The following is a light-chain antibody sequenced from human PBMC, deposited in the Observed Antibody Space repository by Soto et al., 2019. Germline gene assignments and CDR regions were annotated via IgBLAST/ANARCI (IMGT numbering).Light chain of an antibody. Sequence: QSVLTQPPSASAPPGQRVTISCSRSSSNIGNNIVNWYQQLPGTAPKLLIYTDNRRPSGVPDRFSGSKSGTSASLAISGLQSEDEADYYCAAWDDSLNGWVFGGGTKLTVL. CDR2: TDN. J-gene: IGLJ3*02. CDR1: SSNIGNNI. V-gene: IGLV1-44*01. CDR3: AAWDDSLNGWV.